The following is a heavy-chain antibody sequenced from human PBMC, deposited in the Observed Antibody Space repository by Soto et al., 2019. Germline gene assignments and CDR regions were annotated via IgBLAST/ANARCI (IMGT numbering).Heavy chain of an antibody. Sequence: SGGSLRLSCAASGFTVSSNYMSWVRQAPGKGLEWVSVIFSGGSTYYADSVKGRFTISRDNSKNTLYLQMNSLRAEDTAVYYCARDFGGYIDYWGQGTLVTVSS. D-gene: IGHD5-12*01. CDR2: IFSGGST. CDR1: GFTVSSNY. J-gene: IGHJ4*02. CDR3: ARDFGGYIDY. V-gene: IGHV3-53*01.